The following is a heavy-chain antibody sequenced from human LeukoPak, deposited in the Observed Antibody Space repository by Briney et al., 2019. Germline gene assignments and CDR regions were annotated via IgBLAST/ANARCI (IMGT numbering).Heavy chain of an antibody. V-gene: IGHV1-18*01. J-gene: IGHJ5*02. CDR1: GYTFTSHG. D-gene: IGHD6-19*01. CDR2: ISGYNGDT. CDR3: ARDPSNTSGWKTWFDP. Sequence: GASVKLSCKAAGYTFTSHGISWVRQAPGQGLERMGWISGYNGDTKYAQNLQGRVTLTTYTSTTTAYLELRSLTSDDTAVYYCARDPSNTSGWKTWFDPWGQGTLVTVSS.